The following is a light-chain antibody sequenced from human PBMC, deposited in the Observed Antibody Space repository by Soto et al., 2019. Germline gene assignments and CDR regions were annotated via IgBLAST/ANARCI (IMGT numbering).Light chain of an antibody. J-gene: IGKJ3*01. V-gene: IGKV1-27*01. CDR1: QGISNY. Sequence: DIQMTQSPSSLSAFVGDRVTFTCRASQGISNYLAWYQQKPGKVPQLLIYAASTLQSGVPSRFSGSGSGTDFILTISSLQPEDVATYYCQEHNSALFTFGPGTKVDI. CDR2: AAS. CDR3: QEHNSALFT.